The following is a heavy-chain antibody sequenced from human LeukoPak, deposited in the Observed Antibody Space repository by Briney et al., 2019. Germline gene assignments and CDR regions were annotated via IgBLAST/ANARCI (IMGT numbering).Heavy chain of an antibody. V-gene: IGHV4-39*01. J-gene: IGHJ4*02. D-gene: IGHD6-13*01. CDR2: IYYSGST. Sequence: SSETLSLTCTVSGGSISSSSYYWGWIRQPPGKGLEWIGSIYYSGSTYYNPSLKSRVTISVDTSKNQFSLKLSSVTAADTAVYYCARHHPAAGTYYFDYWGQGTLVTVSS. CDR3: ARHHPAAGTYYFDY. CDR1: GGSISSSSYY.